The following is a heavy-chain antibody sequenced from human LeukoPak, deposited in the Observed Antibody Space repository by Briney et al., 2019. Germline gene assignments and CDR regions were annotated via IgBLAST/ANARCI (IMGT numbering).Heavy chain of an antibody. CDR3: ARGEYSSSWFHSYYYMDV. Sequence: SVKVSCKASGGTFSSYAITWVRQAPGQGLEWMGGIIPIFGTANYAQKFQGRVTIKTDESTSTAYMELSSLRSEDTAVYYCARGEYSSSWFHSYYYMDVWGKGTTVTVSS. D-gene: IGHD6-13*01. CDR2: IIPIFGTA. V-gene: IGHV1-69*05. J-gene: IGHJ6*03. CDR1: GGTFSSYA.